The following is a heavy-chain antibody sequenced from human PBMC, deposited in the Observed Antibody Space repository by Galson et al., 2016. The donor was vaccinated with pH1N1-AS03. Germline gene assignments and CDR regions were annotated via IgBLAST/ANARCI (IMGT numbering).Heavy chain of an antibody. V-gene: IGHV1-3*01. CDR2: INVGNGNT. J-gene: IGHJ4*02. CDR1: GYTFTTYA. Sequence: SVKVSCKASGYTFTTYAIHWVRQAPGQSLEWMGRINVGNGNTKYSQNFQGRVTITRDTSASTAYMELSSLRSEDTAVDYCAREGHHLLPIDDWGQGTLVNVSS. CDR3: AREGHHLLPIDD. D-gene: IGHD3-10*01.